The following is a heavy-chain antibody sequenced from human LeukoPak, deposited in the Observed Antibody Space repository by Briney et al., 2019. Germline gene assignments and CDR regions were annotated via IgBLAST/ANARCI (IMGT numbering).Heavy chain of an antibody. Sequence: PSETLSLTCAVSGGSIDTYYWNWIRQPPGKGLEWIGYVFHTGSTNYNPSLKSRVTISVDTSKNQFSLKLSSVTAADTAVYYCASYDSSGKFDYWGQGTLVTVSS. CDR2: VFHTGST. V-gene: IGHV4-59*01. CDR1: GGSIDTYY. J-gene: IGHJ4*02. CDR3: ASYDSSGKFDY. D-gene: IGHD3-22*01.